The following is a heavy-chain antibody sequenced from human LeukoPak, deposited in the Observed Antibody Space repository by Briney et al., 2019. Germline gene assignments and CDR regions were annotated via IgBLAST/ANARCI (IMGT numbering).Heavy chain of an antibody. J-gene: IGHJ5*02. CDR1: GFSFSSYA. CDR2: ISYDGSNI. V-gene: IGHV3-30*04. CDR3: ARDHDSLTGNNWFDP. D-gene: IGHD3-9*01. Sequence: GGSLRLSCAASGFSFSSYAMHWVRQAPGKGLEWVAVISYDGSNIYYADSVKDRFTISRDNSKNTLFLQMNSLRPEDTAVYYCARDHDSLTGNNWFDPGGEGTLVTVSS.